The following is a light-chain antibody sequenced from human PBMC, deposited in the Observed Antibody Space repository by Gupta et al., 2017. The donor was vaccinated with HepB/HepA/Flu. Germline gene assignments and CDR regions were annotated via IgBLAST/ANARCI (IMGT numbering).Light chain of an antibody. CDR2: KAS. J-gene: IGKJ1*01. V-gene: IGKV1-5*03. Sequence: IQMTQSPSTLSASVGDRVTITCRASQSINSYLAWYQQKPGKAPKVLIYKASSLESGVPSRFSGSGFETEFTLTISSLQPDDFATYYCQQYNSYASWTFGQGTKVEIK. CDR3: QQYNSYASWT. CDR1: QSINSY.